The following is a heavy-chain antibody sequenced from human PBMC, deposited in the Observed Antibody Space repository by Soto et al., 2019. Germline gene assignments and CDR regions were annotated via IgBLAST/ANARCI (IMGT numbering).Heavy chain of an antibody. V-gene: IGHV5-51*01. CDR1: GYSFTSYW. CDR2: IYPGDSDT. J-gene: IGHJ5*02. CDR3: ARQWAARGGSFFARVDP. D-gene: IGHD6-6*01. Sequence: GESLKISCKGSGYSFTSYWIGWVRQMPGKGLEWMGIIYPGDSDTRYSPSFQGQVTISADKSISTAYLQWSSLKASDTAMYYCARQWAARGGSFFARVDPSGQRTLVTLSS.